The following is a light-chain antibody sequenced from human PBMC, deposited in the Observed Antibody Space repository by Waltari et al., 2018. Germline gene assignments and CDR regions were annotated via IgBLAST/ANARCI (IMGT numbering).Light chain of an antibody. V-gene: IGLV2-8*01. Sequence: QSALTQPPSASGSPGQSVTISCTGTSSDVGAYNYVSWYQQHPGKAPKLMIYEVTKRPSGVPDRFSGSKSGNTASLTGSGLQAEDEADYYCSSYAGSNKGVFGGGTHLTVL. CDR1: SSDVGAYNY. CDR3: SSYAGSNKGV. CDR2: EVT. J-gene: IGLJ2*01.